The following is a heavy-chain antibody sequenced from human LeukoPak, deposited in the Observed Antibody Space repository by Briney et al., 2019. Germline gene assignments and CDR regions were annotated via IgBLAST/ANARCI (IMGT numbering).Heavy chain of an antibody. J-gene: IGHJ4*02. Sequence: GGSLRLSCAASGFTFSSYSMNWVRQAPGKGLVWVSSISSSSSFIYYADSVRGRFTISRDNAKNSLYLQMNSLRAEDTAVYYCAREAPSDPDYWGQGTLVTVSS. CDR3: AREAPSDPDY. V-gene: IGHV3-21*01. CDR2: ISSSSSFI. CDR1: GFTFSSYS.